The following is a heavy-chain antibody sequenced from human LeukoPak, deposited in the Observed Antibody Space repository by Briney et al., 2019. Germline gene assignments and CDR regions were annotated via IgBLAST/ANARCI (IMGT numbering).Heavy chain of an antibody. CDR1: GGTFSSYA. J-gene: IGHJ6*03. D-gene: IGHD6-13*01. CDR2: IIPIFGTA. CDR3: ATGVAAAGHYYYYCMDV. Sequence: ASVKVSCKASGGTFSSYAISWVRQAPGQGLEWMGGIIPIFGTANYAQKFQGRVTITTDESTSTAYMELSSLRSEDTAVYYCATGVAAAGHYYYYCMDVWGKGTTVTVSS. V-gene: IGHV1-69*05.